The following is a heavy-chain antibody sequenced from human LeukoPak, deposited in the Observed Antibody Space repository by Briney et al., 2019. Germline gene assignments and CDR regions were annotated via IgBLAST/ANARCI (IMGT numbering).Heavy chain of an antibody. Sequence: SETLSLTXTVSGGSISSSSYYWGWIRQPPGKGLEWIGSIYYSGSTYYNPSLKSRVTISVDTSKNQFSLKLSSVTAADTAVYYCARHNDYGDYVVDYGGQGTLVTVSS. D-gene: IGHD4-17*01. CDR1: GGSISSSSYY. CDR3: ARHNDYGDYVVDY. J-gene: IGHJ4*02. CDR2: IYYSGST. V-gene: IGHV4-39*01.